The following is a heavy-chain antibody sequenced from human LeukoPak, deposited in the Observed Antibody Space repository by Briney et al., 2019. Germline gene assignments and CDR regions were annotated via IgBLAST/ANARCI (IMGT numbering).Heavy chain of an antibody. D-gene: IGHD1-1*01. CDR3: ARIQLYRGDFDY. CDR1: GLIFSNYW. V-gene: IGHV3-7*01. CDR2: IKDDGSAK. J-gene: IGHJ4*02. Sequence: GGSLRLSCAATGLIFSNYWMTWVRQAPGKGLEWVANIKDDGSAKYYVDSVKGRFTISRDDAKNSLYMQMNSLRAEDTAVYYCARIQLYRGDFDYWGQGTLVTVSS.